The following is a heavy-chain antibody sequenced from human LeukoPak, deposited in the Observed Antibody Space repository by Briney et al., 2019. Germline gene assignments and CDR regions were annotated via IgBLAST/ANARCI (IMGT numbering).Heavy chain of an antibody. D-gene: IGHD3-10*01. CDR3: ARHNSKYYYDSGTYYPTTFDY. CDR2: IFYSGST. Sequence: SETLSLTCTVSGGSISSSGYYWGWIRQPPGKGLEWIGSIFYSGSTYYNPSLKSRVTISVDTSKNQFSLKLSSVTATDTAVYYCARHNSKYYYDSGTYYPTTFDYWGQGTLVTVSS. CDR1: GGSISSSGYY. V-gene: IGHV4-39*01. J-gene: IGHJ4*02.